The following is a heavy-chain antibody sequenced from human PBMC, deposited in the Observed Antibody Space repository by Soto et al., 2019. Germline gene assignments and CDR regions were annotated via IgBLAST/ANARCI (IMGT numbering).Heavy chain of an antibody. CDR2: INHSGST. D-gene: IGHD6-13*01. CDR1: GGSFSGYY. Sequence: SETLSLTYAVYGGSFSGYYWSWIRQPPGKGLEWIGEINHSGSTNYNPSLKSRVTISVDTSKNQFSLKLSSVTAADTAVYYCARGPGFSSSSRGYGMDVWGQGTTVT. V-gene: IGHV4-34*01. CDR3: ARGPGFSSSSRGYGMDV. J-gene: IGHJ6*02.